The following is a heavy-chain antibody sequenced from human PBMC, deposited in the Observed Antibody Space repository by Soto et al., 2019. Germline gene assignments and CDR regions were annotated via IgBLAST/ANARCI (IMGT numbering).Heavy chain of an antibody. CDR3: ARGNSYGSFWYFDL. CDR1: GFSFSTYG. J-gene: IGHJ2*01. D-gene: IGHD5-18*01. V-gene: IGHV1-18*04. CDR2: ITASNGNT. Sequence: QLQLVQSGAEVKTPGASVRVSCKAAGFSFSTYGITWVRQAPGQGLEWMGWITASNGNTRYGQNLQGRLTMTTDTSTNTADMNRWRLSSDDTAMYYCARGNSYGSFWYFDLWGRGTLITVSS.